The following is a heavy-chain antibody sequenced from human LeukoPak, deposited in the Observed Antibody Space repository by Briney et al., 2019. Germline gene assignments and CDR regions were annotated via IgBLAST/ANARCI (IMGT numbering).Heavy chain of an antibody. Sequence: SSETLSLTCAVYGGSFSGYYWSWIRQPPGKGLEWIGEINHSGSTNYNPSLKSRVTISVDTSKNQFSLKPSSVTAADTAVYYCARVNPGLRYFGYWGQGTLVTVSS. V-gene: IGHV4-34*01. J-gene: IGHJ4*02. CDR1: GGSFSGYY. D-gene: IGHD3-9*01. CDR3: ARVNPGLRYFGY. CDR2: INHSGST.